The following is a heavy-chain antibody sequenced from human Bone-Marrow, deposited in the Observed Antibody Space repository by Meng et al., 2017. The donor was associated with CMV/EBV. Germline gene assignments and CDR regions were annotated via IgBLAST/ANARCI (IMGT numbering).Heavy chain of an antibody. CDR1: GYTFTSYG. CDR2: INPNSGGT. J-gene: IGHJ5*02. V-gene: IGHV1-2*02. D-gene: IGHD2-21*01. CDR3: ARADSGSVYNWFNP. Sequence: ASVKVSCKASGYTFTSYGISWVRQAPGQGLEWMGWINPNSGGTNYAQKFQGRVTMTRDTSISTAYMELSRLRSDDTAVYYCARADSGSVYNWFNPWGQGTLVTVSS.